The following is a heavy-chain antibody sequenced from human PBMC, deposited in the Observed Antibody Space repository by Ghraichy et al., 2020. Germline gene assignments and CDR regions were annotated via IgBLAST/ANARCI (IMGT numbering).Heavy chain of an antibody. V-gene: IGHV3-30*18. CDR2: ISYDGSNK. D-gene: IGHD6-19*01. Sequence: GGSLRLSCAASGFTFSSYGMHWVRQAPGKGLEWVAVISYDGSNKYYADSVKGRFTISRDNSKNTLYLQMNSLRAEDTAVYYCAKVLRGGQWLAEVDYWGQGTLVTVSS. CDR3: AKVLRGGQWLAEVDY. CDR1: GFTFSSYG. J-gene: IGHJ4*02.